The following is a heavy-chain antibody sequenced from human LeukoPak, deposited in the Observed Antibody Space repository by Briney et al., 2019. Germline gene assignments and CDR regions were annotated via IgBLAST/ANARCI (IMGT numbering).Heavy chain of an antibody. CDR1: GFTFSSYW. D-gene: IGHD2-15*01. V-gene: IGHV3-7*01. CDR2: IKQDGSEK. Sequence: PGGSLRLSCAASGFTFSSYWMSWVRQAPGKGLEWVANIKQDGSEKYYVDSVKGRFTISRDNAKNSLCLQMNSLRAEDTAVYYCARDWGIVVVVAAMDDAFDIWGQGTMVTVSS. CDR3: ARDWGIVVVVAAMDDAFDI. J-gene: IGHJ3*02.